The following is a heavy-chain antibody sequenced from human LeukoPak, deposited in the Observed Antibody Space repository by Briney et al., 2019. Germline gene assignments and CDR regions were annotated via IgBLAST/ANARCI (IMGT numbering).Heavy chain of an antibody. D-gene: IGHD1-26*01. V-gene: IGHV3-48*04. CDR1: GFTFSSHG. Sequence: SGGTLRLSCAASGFTFSSHGMNWVRQAPGKGLEWVSGIIPSGHTTYYADSVRGRFTISRDNAKNSLYLQMNSLRAEDTAVYYCATDGPVGATHDYWGQGTLVTVSS. J-gene: IGHJ4*02. CDR3: ATDGPVGATHDY. CDR2: IIPSGHTT.